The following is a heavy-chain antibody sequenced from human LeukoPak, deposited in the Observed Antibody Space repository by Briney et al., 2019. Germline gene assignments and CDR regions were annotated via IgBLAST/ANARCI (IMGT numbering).Heavy chain of an antibody. Sequence: ASVKVSCKASGYTFTSYGISWVRQAPGQGLEWMGWISAYNGNTNYAQKFQGRVTMTRDMSTSTVYMELSSLRSEDTAVYYCARHCSGGSCTDYWGQGTLVTVSS. CDR2: ISAYNGNT. CDR1: GYTFTSYG. V-gene: IGHV1-18*01. D-gene: IGHD2-15*01. J-gene: IGHJ4*02. CDR3: ARHCSGGSCTDY.